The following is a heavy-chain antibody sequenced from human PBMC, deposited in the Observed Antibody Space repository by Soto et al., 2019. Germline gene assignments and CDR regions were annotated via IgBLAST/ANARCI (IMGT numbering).Heavy chain of an antibody. CDR3: ARSSYYDILTGYFPGMDV. V-gene: IGHV4-39*01. D-gene: IGHD3-9*01. CDR2: IYYSGST. J-gene: IGHJ6*02. CDR1: GGSISSSSYY. Sequence: SETLSLTCTVSGGSISSSSYYWGWIRQPPGKGLEWIGSIYYSGSTYYNPSLKSRVTISVDTSKNQFSLKLSSVTAADTAVYYFARSSYYDILTGYFPGMDVWGQGTTVTVSS.